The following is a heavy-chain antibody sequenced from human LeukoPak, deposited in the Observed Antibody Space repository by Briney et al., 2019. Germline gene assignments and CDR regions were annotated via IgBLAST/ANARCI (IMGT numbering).Heavy chain of an antibody. Sequence: GGSLRLSCAVSGFTFSGFWMSWSRQAPGKGLEWVASINSDGSEGYYADVVKGRFTISKDNAENSLYLQINSLRAEDTAVYYCARSLYSSSSSVWGQGTMVTVSS. CDR3: ARSLYSSSSSV. CDR2: INSDGSEG. CDR1: GFTFSGFW. V-gene: IGHV3-7*03. J-gene: IGHJ3*01. D-gene: IGHD6-6*01.